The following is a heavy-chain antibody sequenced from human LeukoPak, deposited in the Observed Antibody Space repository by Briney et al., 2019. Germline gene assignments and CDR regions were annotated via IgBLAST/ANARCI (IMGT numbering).Heavy chain of an antibody. J-gene: IGHJ4*02. Sequence: PSETLSFTCTVSGGSISSSSYYWAWIRQPPGKGLEWIGSIYYTGSTYYNPSLKSRVTISVDTSKNQFSLKLSSVTAADTALYYCARQYYYGSGSYYNEGHYFAYWGQGTLVTVSS. CDR2: IYYTGST. V-gene: IGHV4-39*01. CDR1: GGSISSSSYY. CDR3: ARQYYYGSGSYYNEGHYFAY. D-gene: IGHD3-10*01.